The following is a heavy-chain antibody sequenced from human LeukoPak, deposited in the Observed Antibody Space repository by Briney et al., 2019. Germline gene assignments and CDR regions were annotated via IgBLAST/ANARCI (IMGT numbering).Heavy chain of an antibody. CDR1: GFTFGDYA. J-gene: IGHJ5*02. Sequence: GGSLRLSCTASGFTFGDYAMSWVRQAPGKGLEWVGFIRSKAYGGTTEYAASVKGRFTISRDDSKSIAYLQMNSLKTEDTAVYYCARDPQAAEPWFDPWGQGTLVTVSS. V-gene: IGHV3-49*04. CDR3: ARDPQAAEPWFDP. D-gene: IGHD6-13*01. CDR2: IRSKAYGGTT.